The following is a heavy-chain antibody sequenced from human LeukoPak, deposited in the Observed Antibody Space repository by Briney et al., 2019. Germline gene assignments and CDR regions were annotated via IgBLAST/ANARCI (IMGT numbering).Heavy chain of an antibody. CDR2: IKSKTDGGTT. CDR3: TTDPAVLDYYDSSGYWSAFDI. V-gene: IGHV3-15*01. Sequence: PGGSLRLSCAASGFTFSNAWMSWVRQAPGKGLEWVGRIKSKTDGGTTDYAAPVKGRFTISRDDSKNTLYLQMNSLKTEDTAVYYCTTDPAVLDYYDSSGYWSAFDIWGQGTMVTVSS. CDR1: GFTFSNAW. D-gene: IGHD3-22*01. J-gene: IGHJ3*02.